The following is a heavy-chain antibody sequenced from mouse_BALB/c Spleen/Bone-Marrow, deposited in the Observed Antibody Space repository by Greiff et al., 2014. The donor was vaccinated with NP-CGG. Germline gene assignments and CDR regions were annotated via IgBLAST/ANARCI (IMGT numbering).Heavy chain of an antibody. CDR2: IAPGSGST. CDR1: GYTFTNYW. Sequence: DLVKPGASVKLSCKASGYTFTNYWINWIKQRPGLGLEWIGRIAPGSGSTYYNEMFEGKTTLTVDTSSSTAYIQLSSLSSEDSDVYFCARERYGYDGWYFDVWGAGTTVTVSS. CDR3: ARERYGYDGWYFDV. V-gene: IGHV1S41*01. D-gene: IGHD2-2*01. J-gene: IGHJ1*01.